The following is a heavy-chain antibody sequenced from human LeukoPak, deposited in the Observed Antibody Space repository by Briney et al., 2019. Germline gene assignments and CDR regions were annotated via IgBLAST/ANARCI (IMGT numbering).Heavy chain of an antibody. CDR3: AKDMELAS. J-gene: IGHJ5*02. CDR1: GFTFSTYW. V-gene: IGHV3-7*04. D-gene: IGHD1-26*01. Sequence: PGGSLRLSCAASGFTFSTYWVTWVRQAPGKGLEWVANIKQDGSEKYYVDSVKGRFTISRDNAKNSLYLQMNSLRAEDTAVYYCAKDMELASWGQGTLVTVSS. CDR2: IKQDGSEK.